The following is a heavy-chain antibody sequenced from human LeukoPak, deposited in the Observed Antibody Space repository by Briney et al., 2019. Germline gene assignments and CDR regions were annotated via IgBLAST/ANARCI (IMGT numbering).Heavy chain of an antibody. CDR3: ARDPYSSGWYPLAAFDN. CDR2: ISSSSSYI. V-gene: IGHV3-21*01. Sequence: GGSLRLSCAASGFTFSSYSMNWVRQAPGKGLEWVSSISSSSSYIYYADSVKGRFTISRDNAKNSLYLQMNSLRAEDTAVYYCARDPYSSGWYPLAAFDNWGQGTMVTVSS. CDR1: GFTFSSYS. J-gene: IGHJ3*02. D-gene: IGHD6-19*01.